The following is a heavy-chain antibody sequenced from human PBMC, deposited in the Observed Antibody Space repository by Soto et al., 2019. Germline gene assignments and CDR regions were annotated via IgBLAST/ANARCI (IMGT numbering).Heavy chain of an antibody. CDR2: ISASGGTT. J-gene: IGHJ6*02. Sequence: PGGSLRLSCAASGFTFRSYAMHWDRQAPGKGLEWVSAISASGGTTYYADSVKGRFTISRDNSKNTLYLQMNSLRAEDTAVYYCAKDLGNYYYDSSGYSSYGMDVWGQGTTVTVSS. CDR3: AKDLGNYYYDSSGYSSYGMDV. V-gene: IGHV3-23*01. D-gene: IGHD3-22*01. CDR1: GFTFRSYA.